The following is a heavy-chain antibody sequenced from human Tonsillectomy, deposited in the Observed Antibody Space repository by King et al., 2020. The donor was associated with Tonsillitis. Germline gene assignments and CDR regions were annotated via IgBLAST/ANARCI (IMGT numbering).Heavy chain of an antibody. CDR2: ITSDSSYI. CDR1: GFTFFNFS. CDR3: ARVPIYCNSVGCYSRGMDV. V-gene: IGHV3-21*01. D-gene: IGHD2-21*01. J-gene: IGHJ6*02. Sequence: VQLVESGGGLVKPGGSLRLSCAASGFTFFNFSMNWVRQAPGKGLEWVSYITSDSSYIYYADSVKGRFSVSIDRARISLSLQMNNLRAEDTALYYCARVPIYCNSVGCYSRGMDVWGQGTTVTVSS.